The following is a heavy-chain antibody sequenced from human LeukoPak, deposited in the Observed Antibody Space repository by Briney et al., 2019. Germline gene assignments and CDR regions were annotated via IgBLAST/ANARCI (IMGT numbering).Heavy chain of an antibody. CDR3: ARDNMVREICFDY. CDR1: GFTFSSYA. CDR2: ISGSGGST. V-gene: IGHV3-23*01. J-gene: IGHJ4*02. D-gene: IGHD3-10*01. Sequence: GGSLRLSCAASGFTFSSYAMSWVRQAPGKGLEWVSAISGSGGSTYYADSVKGRFTISRDNSKNTLYLQMNSLRAEDTAVYYCARDNMVREICFDYWGQGILVTVSS.